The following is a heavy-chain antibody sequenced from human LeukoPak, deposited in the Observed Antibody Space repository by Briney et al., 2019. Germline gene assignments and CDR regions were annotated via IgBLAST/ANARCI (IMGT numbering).Heavy chain of an antibody. CDR3: TVWGYCSGGSCYSSY. Sequence: GGSLRLSCAASGFTFSSYSMNWVRQAPGKGLGWVSSISSSSSYIYYADSVKGRLTISRDNAKNSLYLQMNSLRAEDTAVYYCTVWGYCSGGSCYSSYWGQGTLVTVSS. J-gene: IGHJ4*02. V-gene: IGHV3-21*01. CDR1: GFTFSSYS. D-gene: IGHD2-15*01. CDR2: ISSSSSYI.